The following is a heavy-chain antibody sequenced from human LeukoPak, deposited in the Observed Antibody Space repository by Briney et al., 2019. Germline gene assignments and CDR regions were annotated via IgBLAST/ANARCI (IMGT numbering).Heavy chain of an antibody. J-gene: IGHJ4*02. V-gene: IGHV3-7*01. CDR3: ARVIWCSSTSCYSGGFDY. CDR1: GFMFSSNW. Sequence: GGSLRLSCAASGFMFSSNWMSWVRLAPGKGLEWVANIKEDGTEAYYVDSVKGRFTISRDNAKNTLFLQMNSLRAEDTAVYYCARVIWCSSTSCYSGGFDYWGQGTLVTVSS. CDR2: IKEDGTEA. D-gene: IGHD2-2*01.